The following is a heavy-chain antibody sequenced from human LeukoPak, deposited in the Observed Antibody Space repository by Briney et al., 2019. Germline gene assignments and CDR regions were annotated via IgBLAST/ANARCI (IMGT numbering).Heavy chain of an antibody. CDR2: ISSDGITT. Sequence: GGSLRLSCAASGFTFNDYWMQWVRQPPGRGLVWVSRISSDGITTNYADSVKGRFTISRDNDKNTLYLQMNSLRIDDTGVYYCGRAAPAGSWGQGTLVTVSS. CDR3: GRAAPAGS. J-gene: IGHJ5*02. V-gene: IGHV3-74*01. D-gene: IGHD6-25*01. CDR1: GFTFNDYW.